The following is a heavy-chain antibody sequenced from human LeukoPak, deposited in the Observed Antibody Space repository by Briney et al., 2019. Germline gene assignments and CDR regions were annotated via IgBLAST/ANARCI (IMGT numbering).Heavy chain of an antibody. D-gene: IGHD2-2*01. Sequence: ETLSHTCSVSGYSITSLLYWGWIRQPPGKGLEWVGSSCHMGSTYYNPTLKSRVTISVDTSKNQFSLNLRSVTAADTAVYYCARSLSTGGIDYWGQGTQVSVSS. CDR2: SCHMGST. CDR3: ARSLSTGGIDY. V-gene: IGHV4-38-2*01. J-gene: IGHJ4*02. CDR1: GYSITSLLY.